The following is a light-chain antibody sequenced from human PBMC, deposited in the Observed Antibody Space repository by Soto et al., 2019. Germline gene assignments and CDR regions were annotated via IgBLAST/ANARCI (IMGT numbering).Light chain of an antibody. V-gene: IGKV3-15*01. CDR1: QSIANS. J-gene: IGKJ5*01. CDR3: QQYNNWPPRT. CDR2: GAS. Sequence: EIVMTQSPSTLSVSPGERATISCRASQSIANSLAWYQQKPGQAPRLLIYGASTMATGIPARFSGSGSGTEFSLTISSLQYEDVSVYYCQQYNNWPPRTFGQGTRLEIK.